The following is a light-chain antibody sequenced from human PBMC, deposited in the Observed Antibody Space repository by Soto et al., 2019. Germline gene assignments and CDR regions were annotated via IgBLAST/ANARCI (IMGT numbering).Light chain of an antibody. J-gene: IGKJ1*01. CDR2: GAS. V-gene: IGKV3-20*01. CDR3: QQYGSSGT. Sequence: EIVFTQSPGTLSLSPGERATLSCRASQSVSNNYLAWYQQKPGQAPRLLIYGASNSATGIPDRFSGSGSGTDFTLTISRLEPEDSAVDYCQQYGSSGTFGQGTKVDIK. CDR1: QSVSNNY.